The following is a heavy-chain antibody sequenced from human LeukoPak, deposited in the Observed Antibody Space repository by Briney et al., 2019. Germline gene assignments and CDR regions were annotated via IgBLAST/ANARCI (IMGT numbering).Heavy chain of an antibody. J-gene: IGHJ4*02. Sequence: PGGSLRLSCAGSGFHFSGSAMSWVRQAPGKGPEWVSGITYDGINTYYAASVKGRFTISRDNSKRTVYLEMTSLRADDTGVYYCARGRLPNGADNWGQGTLVTVSS. CDR2: ITYDGINT. CDR1: GFHFSGSA. CDR3: ARGRLPNGADN. D-gene: IGHD2-21*02. V-gene: IGHV3-23*01.